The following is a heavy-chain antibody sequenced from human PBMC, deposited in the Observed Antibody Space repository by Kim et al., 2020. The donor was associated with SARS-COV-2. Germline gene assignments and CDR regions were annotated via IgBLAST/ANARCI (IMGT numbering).Heavy chain of an antibody. CDR2: IKHDETEK. CDR1: GFSFVNSW. D-gene: IGHD5-12*01. Sequence: GGSLRLSCAASGFSFVNSWMSWVRQAPGKGLEWVADIKHDETEKHYVDSVKGRFIISRDNAKKSLYLQMNSLRAEDTAIYYCASRPYSGSDSWGQGTLVTVSS. CDR3: ASRPYSGSDS. V-gene: IGHV3-7*01. J-gene: IGHJ5*01.